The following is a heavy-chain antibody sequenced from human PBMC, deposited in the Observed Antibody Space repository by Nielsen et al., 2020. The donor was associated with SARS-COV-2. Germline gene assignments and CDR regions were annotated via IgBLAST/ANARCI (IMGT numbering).Heavy chain of an antibody. Sequence: SETLSLTCTVSGGSISSSSYYWGWIRQPPGKGLEWIGSIYYSGSTYYNPSLKSRVTISVDTSKNQFSLKLSSVTAADTAVYYCARGSTQLVRWFDPWGQGTLVTVSS. CDR1: GGSISSSSYY. J-gene: IGHJ5*02. CDR2: IYYSGST. V-gene: IGHV4-39*01. D-gene: IGHD6-13*01. CDR3: ARGSTQLVRWFDP.